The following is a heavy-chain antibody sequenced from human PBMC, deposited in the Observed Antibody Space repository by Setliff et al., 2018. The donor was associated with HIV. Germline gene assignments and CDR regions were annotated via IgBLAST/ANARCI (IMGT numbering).Heavy chain of an antibody. Sequence: SETLSLTCTVSGYSISSGYYWGWLRQPPGKGLEWSGSIYHSGSTYYNPSLKSRVTISVDTSKNQFSLKLSSVTAADTAVYYCARRRSSGWYHYFDYWGQGTLVTVS. CDR3: ARRRSSGWYHYFDY. J-gene: IGHJ4*02. V-gene: IGHV4-38-2*02. CDR2: IYHSGST. D-gene: IGHD6-19*01. CDR1: GYSISSGYY.